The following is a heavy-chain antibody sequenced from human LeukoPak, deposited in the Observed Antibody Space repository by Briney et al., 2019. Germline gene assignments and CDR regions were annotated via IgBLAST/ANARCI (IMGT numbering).Heavy chain of an antibody. J-gene: IGHJ5*02. CDR2: IYYSGST. V-gene: IGHV4-59*12. D-gene: IGHD2-15*01. Sequence: SETLSLTCTVSGGSISSYYWSWIRQPPGKGLEWIGYIYYSGSTNYNPPLESRVTISVDTSKNQFSLKLSSVTAADTAVYYCARVVVPGWFDPWGQGNLVTVPS. CDR3: ARVVVPGWFDP. CDR1: GGSISSYY.